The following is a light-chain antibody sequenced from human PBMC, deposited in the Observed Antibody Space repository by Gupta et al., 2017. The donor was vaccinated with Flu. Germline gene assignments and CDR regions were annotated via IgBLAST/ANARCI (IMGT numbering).Light chain of an antibody. Sequence: QSALTQPASVSGSPGQSITISCTGTSSDVGGYNYVSWYQQHPGKAPKLMIYEVSNRPAGVSNRFSASKSGNTASLTISALQAEDEADYYCSSYTSSSHVVFGGGTKLTVL. J-gene: IGLJ2*01. CDR2: EVS. V-gene: IGLV2-14*01. CDR1: SSDVGGYNY. CDR3: SSYTSSSHVV.